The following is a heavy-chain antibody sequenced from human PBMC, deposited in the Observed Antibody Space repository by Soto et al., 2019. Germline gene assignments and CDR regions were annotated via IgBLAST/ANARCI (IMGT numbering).Heavy chain of an antibody. Sequence: EVPLVESGGGLVQPGRSLRLSCAASGFTFDDYAMHWVRQAPGKGLEWVSGISWNSGSIGYADSVKGRFTISRDNAKNSLYLQMNSLRAEDKALYYCAKAPEDYGDTYYFDYWGQGTLVTVSS. V-gene: IGHV3-9*01. J-gene: IGHJ4*02. D-gene: IGHD4-17*01. CDR1: GFTFDDYA. CDR2: ISWNSGSI. CDR3: AKAPEDYGDTYYFDY.